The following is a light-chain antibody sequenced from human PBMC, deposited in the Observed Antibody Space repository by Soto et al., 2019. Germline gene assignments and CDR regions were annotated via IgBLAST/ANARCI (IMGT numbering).Light chain of an antibody. CDR3: AAWDGRLKGYV. Sequence: QSVLTQPPSASAAPGQRVTLSCSGSSSNIGVNDVNWYQHLPGTAHELLIYTNNQQHAGDPDRFSGSKSGASASMAISGLQSDDEADYYCAAWDGRLKGYVFGTGTKLTVL. V-gene: IGLV1-44*01. CDR2: TNN. J-gene: IGLJ1*01. CDR1: SSNIGVND.